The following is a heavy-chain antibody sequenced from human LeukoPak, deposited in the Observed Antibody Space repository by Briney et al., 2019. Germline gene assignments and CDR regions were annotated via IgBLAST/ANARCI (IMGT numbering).Heavy chain of an antibody. D-gene: IGHD2-15*01. CDR1: GYTFTSYA. J-gene: IGHJ4*02. Sequence: ASVKVSCKASGYTFTSYAMHWVRQAPGQRLEWMGWINAGNGNTKYSQKFQGRVTITRDTSESTAYMELSSLRSEDTAVYYCARDRHSDNCSGGSCLGMVLLYYFDYWGQGTLVTVSP. V-gene: IGHV1-3*01. CDR3: ARDRHSDNCSGGSCLGMVLLYYFDY. CDR2: INAGNGNT.